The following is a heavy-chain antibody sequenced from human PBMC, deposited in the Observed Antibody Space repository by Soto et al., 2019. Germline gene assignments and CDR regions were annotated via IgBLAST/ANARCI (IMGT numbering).Heavy chain of an antibody. CDR1: GGSISTYY. J-gene: IGHJ6*03. V-gene: IGHV4-59*08. CDR2: IYYSGGA. CDR3: ATHSLYCTSTSCRYFYYMDV. Sequence: SETLSLTCTVSGGSISTYYWSWFRQPPGKGLDWIGYIYYSGGAKYNPSLKSRVTISLDTSNSQFSLELSSVTAADTAVYYCATHSLYCTSTSCRYFYYMDVWGRGTTVTVSS. D-gene: IGHD2-2*01.